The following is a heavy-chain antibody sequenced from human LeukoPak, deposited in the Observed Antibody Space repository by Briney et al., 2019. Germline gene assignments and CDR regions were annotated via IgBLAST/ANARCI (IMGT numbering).Heavy chain of an antibody. Sequence: GGSLRLSCAASGFTFSSYALSWVRQAPGKGLEWVSVVSGSGSSTYYADSVKGRFTISRDNPKNTLYLQMNSLRAEDTAVFYCAKTRIGYWSAFDIWGQGTMVTVSS. CDR1: GFTFSSYA. J-gene: IGHJ3*02. CDR2: VSGSGSST. V-gene: IGHV3-23*01. D-gene: IGHD3-3*01. CDR3: AKTRIGYWSAFDI.